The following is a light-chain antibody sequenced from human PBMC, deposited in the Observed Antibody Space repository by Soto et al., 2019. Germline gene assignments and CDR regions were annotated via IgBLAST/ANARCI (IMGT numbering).Light chain of an antibody. CDR1: SSDVGGYNY. CDR3: SSYTSSSTLV. CDR2: EVS. Sequence: QSVLTEPACVGVSPGQSITVSCTGTSSDVGGYNYVSWYQQHPGKAPKLMIYEVSNRPSGVSNRFSGSKSGNTASLTISGLQAEDEADYYCSSYTSSSTLVFGTGTKVTVL. J-gene: IGLJ1*01. V-gene: IGLV2-14*01.